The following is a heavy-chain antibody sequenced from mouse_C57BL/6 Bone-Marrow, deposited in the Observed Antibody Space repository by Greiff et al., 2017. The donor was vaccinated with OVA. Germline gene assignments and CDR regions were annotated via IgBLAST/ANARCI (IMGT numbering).Heavy chain of an antibody. Sequence: QVQLQQPGAELVRPGSSVKLSCKASGYTFTSYWMHWVKQRPIQGLEWIGNIDPSDSESPSNQKSNVKAPFTVDKSSFTAYMQLRSVAYDDSAVYYCARRNSSGYWFAYWGQGTLVTVSA. V-gene: IGHV1-52*01. CDR3: ARRNSSGYWFAY. D-gene: IGHD3-2*02. CDR2: IDPSDSES. J-gene: IGHJ3*01. CDR1: GYTFTSYW.